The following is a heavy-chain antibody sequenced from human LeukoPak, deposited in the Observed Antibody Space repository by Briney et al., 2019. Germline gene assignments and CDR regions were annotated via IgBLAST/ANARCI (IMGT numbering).Heavy chain of an antibody. CDR3: ARSPPSGFVVVTRPYYFDY. J-gene: IGHJ4*02. Sequence: ASVKVSCKASGYTFTGYYMHWVRQAPGQGLEWMGWINPNSGGTNYAQKFQGWVTMTRDTSISTAYMELSRLRSDDTAVYYCARSPPSGFVVVTRPYYFDYWGQGTLVTVSS. CDR1: GYTFTGYY. D-gene: IGHD2-15*01. CDR2: INPNSGGT. V-gene: IGHV1-2*04.